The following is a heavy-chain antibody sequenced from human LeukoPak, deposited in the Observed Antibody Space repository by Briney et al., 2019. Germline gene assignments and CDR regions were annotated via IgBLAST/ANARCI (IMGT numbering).Heavy chain of an antibody. CDR2: VHSSGST. CDR1: AGSISDFH. J-gene: IGHJ6*02. CDR3: ARDLTTVTKGLDV. D-gene: IGHD4-17*01. V-gene: IGHV4-59*01. Sequence: SETLSLTCSVSAGSISDFHWGWIRQTPGQGLEWIGHVHSSGSTNYNPSLKSRLTMSVDTSKNQFFLKLNSVTAADTAVYYCARDLTTVTKGLDVWGQGTTIIVSS.